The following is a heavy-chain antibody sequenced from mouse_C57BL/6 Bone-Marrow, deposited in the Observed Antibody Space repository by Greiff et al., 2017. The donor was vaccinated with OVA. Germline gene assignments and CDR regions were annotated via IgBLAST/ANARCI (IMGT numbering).Heavy chain of an antibody. V-gene: IGHV6-3*01. J-gene: IGHJ2*01. D-gene: IGHD3-2*02. Sequence: EVKVVESGGGLVQPGGSMKLSCVASGFTFSNYWMNWVRQSPEKGLEWVAQIRLKSDNYATHYAESVKGRFTISRDDSKSSVYLQMNNLRAEDTGIYYCTGSSGFYYFDYWGQGTTLTVSS. CDR3: TGSSGFYYFDY. CDR2: IRLKSDNYAT. CDR1: GFTFSNYW.